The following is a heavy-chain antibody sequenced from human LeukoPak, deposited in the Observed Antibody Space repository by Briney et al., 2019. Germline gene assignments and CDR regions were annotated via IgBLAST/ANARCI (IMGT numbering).Heavy chain of an antibody. CDR1: GGSINNYY. D-gene: IGHD1-26*01. CDR3: ARHGDSGYLDY. V-gene: IGHV4-4*07. CDR2: IYISGST. Sequence: KSSETLSLTCTVSGGSINNYYWNWIRQPAGKGLEWIGRIYISGSTNYNPSLKSRVTMSVDTSKNQFSLKLSFVTAADTAVYYCARHGDSGYLDYWGQGTLVTVSS. J-gene: IGHJ4*02.